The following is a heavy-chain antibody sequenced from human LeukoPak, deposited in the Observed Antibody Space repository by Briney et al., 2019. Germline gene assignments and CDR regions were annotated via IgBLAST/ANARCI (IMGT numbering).Heavy chain of an antibody. Sequence: GASVKVSCKAPGYTFTSYDINWVRQATGQGLEWMGWMNPNSGNTGSAQKFQGRLTMTRNTSISTAYMELSSLRSEDTAVYYCARRSQAGGTGIGYWGQGTLVTVSS. D-gene: IGHD6-19*01. CDR2: MNPNSGNT. CDR1: GYTFTSYD. J-gene: IGHJ4*02. V-gene: IGHV1-8*01. CDR3: ARRSQAGGTGIGY.